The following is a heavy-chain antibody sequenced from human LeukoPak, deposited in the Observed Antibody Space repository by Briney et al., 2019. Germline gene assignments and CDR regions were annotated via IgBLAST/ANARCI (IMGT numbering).Heavy chain of an antibody. V-gene: IGHV4-38-2*02. D-gene: IGHD3-22*01. J-gene: IGHJ5*02. Sequence: PSETLSLTCTVSGYSISSGYYWGWIRQPPGKGLEWIGSIYHSGSTYYNPSLKSRVTISVDTSKNQFSLKLSSVTAADTAVYYCARDLLQGYYYDSSEGDPWGQGTLVTVSS. CDR2: IYHSGST. CDR3: ARDLLQGYYYDSSEGDP. CDR1: GYSISSGYY.